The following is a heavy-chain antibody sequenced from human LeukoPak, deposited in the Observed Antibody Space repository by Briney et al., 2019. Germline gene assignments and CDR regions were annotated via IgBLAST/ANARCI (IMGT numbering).Heavy chain of an antibody. CDR1: GGSISSGGYY. J-gene: IGHJ4*02. D-gene: IGHD2-8*01. CDR2: IYYSGST. Sequence: PSETLSLTCTVSGGSISSGGYYWSWIRQHPGKGLEWIGYIYYSGSTYYNPSLKSRVTISVDTSKNQFSLKLSSVTAADTAVYYCARSDYCTNGVCVLGYFDYWGQGTLVTVSS. CDR3: ARSDYCTNGVCVLGYFDY. V-gene: IGHV4-31*03.